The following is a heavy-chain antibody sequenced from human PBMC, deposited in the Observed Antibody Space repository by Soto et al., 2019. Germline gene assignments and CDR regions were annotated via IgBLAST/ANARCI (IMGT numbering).Heavy chain of an antibody. D-gene: IGHD6-19*01. Sequence: QLQLQESGSGLVKPSQTLSLTCAVSGCSMSSGGYSWSRIRQPPGKGLEWIGYIYHSGSTYYNPSLKSRVTISVDRSKNQFSLKLSSVIAADTAVYYCARAGGLGAVAVDYWGQGTLVTVSS. CDR1: GCSMSSGGYS. CDR2: IYHSGST. J-gene: IGHJ4*02. V-gene: IGHV4-30-2*01. CDR3: ARAGGLGAVAVDY.